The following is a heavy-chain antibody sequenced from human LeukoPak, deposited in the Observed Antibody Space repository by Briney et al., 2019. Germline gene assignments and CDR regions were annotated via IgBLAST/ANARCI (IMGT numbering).Heavy chain of an antibody. D-gene: IGHD3-22*01. CDR3: ARDPGYYYDSSGYYYGLTNDAFDI. CDR1: GFTFDDYG. Sequence: GGSLRLSCAASGFTFDDYGMSWVRHAPGKGLEWISGINWNGGSTGYADSVKGRFTISRDNAKNSLYLQMNSLRAEDTALYYCARDPGYYYDSSGYYYGLTNDAFDIWGQGTMVTVSS. J-gene: IGHJ3*02. CDR2: INWNGGST. V-gene: IGHV3-20*04.